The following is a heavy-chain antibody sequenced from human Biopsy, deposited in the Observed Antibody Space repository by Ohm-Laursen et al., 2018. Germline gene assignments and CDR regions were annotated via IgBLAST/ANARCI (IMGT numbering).Heavy chain of an antibody. CDR3: AKHGSGWTGDDALHI. V-gene: IGHV4-34*01. D-gene: IGHD6-19*01. CDR1: GESFNGYY. CDR2: INHSGRT. Sequence: SDTLSLTCAVYGESFNGYYWSWIRQTPGKGLEWIGEINHSGRTNYNPSLKSRVTISVDTSKNHFSLKVTSVTAADTAVYYCAKHGSGWTGDDALHIWGQGTMVTVSS. J-gene: IGHJ3*02.